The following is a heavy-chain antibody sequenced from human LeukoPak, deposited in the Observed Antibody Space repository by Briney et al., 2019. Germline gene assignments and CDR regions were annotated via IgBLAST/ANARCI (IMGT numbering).Heavy chain of an antibody. J-gene: IGHJ4*02. CDR1: GFTFSSYS. CDR3: ARDPGTLSIAAAGTELDY. V-gene: IGHV3-21*01. D-gene: IGHD6-13*01. CDR2: ISSSSSYI. Sequence: GGFLRLSCAASGFTFSSYSMNWVRQAPGKGLEWVSSISSSSSYIYYADSVKGRFTISRDNAKNSLYLQMNSLRAEDTAVYYCARDPGTLSIAAAGTELDYWGQGTLVTVSS.